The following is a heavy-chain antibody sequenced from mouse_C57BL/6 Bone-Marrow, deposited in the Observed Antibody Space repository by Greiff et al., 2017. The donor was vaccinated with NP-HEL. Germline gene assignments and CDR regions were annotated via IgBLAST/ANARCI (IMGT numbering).Heavy chain of an antibody. CDR1: GYTFTSYW. J-gene: IGHJ2*01. D-gene: IGHD1-1*01. V-gene: IGHV1-72*01. CDR2: IDPNSGGT. CDR3: ARDYGSSLWYFDY. Sequence: QVQLQQPGAELVKPGASVKLSCKASGYTFTSYWMHWVKQRPGRGLEWIGRIDPNSGGTKYNEKFKSKATLTVDKPSSTAYLQLSRLTSEDSAVSYCARDYGSSLWYFDYWGQGTTLTVSS.